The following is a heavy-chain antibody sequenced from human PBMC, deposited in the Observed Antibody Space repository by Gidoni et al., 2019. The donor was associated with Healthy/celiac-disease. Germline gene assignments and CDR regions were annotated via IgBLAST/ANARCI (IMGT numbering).Heavy chain of an antibody. CDR2: ILPIFGTA. D-gene: IGHD5-18*01. CDR3: ARTWIQLRAFDI. V-gene: IGHV1-69*06. Sequence: QVQLVQSGAEVKKPGSSVKVSCKASGGTFSSYAISWVRQAPGQGLEWMGGILPIFGTANYAQKFQGRGTITADKSTSTAYMELSSLRSEDTAVYYCARTWIQLRAFDIWGQGTMVTVSS. CDR1: GGTFSSYA. J-gene: IGHJ3*02.